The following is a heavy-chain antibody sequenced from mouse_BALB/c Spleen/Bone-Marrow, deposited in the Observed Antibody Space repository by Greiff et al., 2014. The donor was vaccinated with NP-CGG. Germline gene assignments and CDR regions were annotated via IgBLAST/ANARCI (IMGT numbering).Heavy chain of an antibody. V-gene: IGHV1S56*01. CDR3: ASYDGSYFDV. Sequence: QVQLKESGPELVKPGASVRISCKASGYTFTSYYIHWVKQRPGQGLEWIGWIYPGNVNTEYNEKFKGKATLTADKSSSTAYMQLSSLTSEDSAVYFCASYDGSYFDVWGAGTTVTVSS. CDR1: GYTFTSYY. J-gene: IGHJ1*01. D-gene: IGHD2-3*01. CDR2: IYPGNVNT.